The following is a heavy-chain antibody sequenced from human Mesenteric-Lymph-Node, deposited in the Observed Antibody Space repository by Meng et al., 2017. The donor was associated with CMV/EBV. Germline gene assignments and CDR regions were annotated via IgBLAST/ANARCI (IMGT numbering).Heavy chain of an antibody. J-gene: IGHJ6*02. CDR3: ARLVVVPAGGYYYGMDV. D-gene: IGHD2-2*01. CDR1: GDSVSSNSAA. V-gene: IGHV6-1*01. CDR2: TYYRAKWYN. Sequence: SETLSLTCAISGDSVSSNSAAWNWIRQSPSRGLEWLGRTYYRAKWYNDYAVSVKSRITINPDTSKNQFSLQLNSVTPEDTAVYYCARLVVVPAGGYYYGMDVWGQGTTVTVSS.